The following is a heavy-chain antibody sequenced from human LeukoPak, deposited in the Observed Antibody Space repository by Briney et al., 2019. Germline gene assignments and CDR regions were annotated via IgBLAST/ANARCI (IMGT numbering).Heavy chain of an antibody. J-gene: IGHJ6*03. CDR3: ARDGAAAGSDYYYYMDV. D-gene: IGHD6-13*01. Sequence: NPGGSLRLSCAASGFPFSDYFMSWIRQAPGKGLEWISYISSSGITLYYAESVKGRFTISRDNAKNSLYLQMDSLRAEDTAVYYCARDGAAAGSDYYYYMDVWGRGTRSPSP. CDR2: ISSSGITL. CDR1: GFPFSDYF. V-gene: IGHV3-11*04.